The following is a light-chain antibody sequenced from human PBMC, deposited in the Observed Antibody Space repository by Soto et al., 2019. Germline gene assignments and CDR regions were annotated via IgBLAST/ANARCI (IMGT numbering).Light chain of an antibody. CDR2: DVS. J-gene: IGLJ1*01. CDR1: NSDVGGYNF. CDR3: SSYTRSSTLV. Sequence: QSALTQPASVSGSPGQSITISCTGTNSDVGGYNFVSWYQHHPGKAPKLIIYDVSSRPSGVSNRFSGSKSGNTASLTISGLQAGDEADYYCSSYTRSSTLVFGTGTKLTVL. V-gene: IGLV2-14*03.